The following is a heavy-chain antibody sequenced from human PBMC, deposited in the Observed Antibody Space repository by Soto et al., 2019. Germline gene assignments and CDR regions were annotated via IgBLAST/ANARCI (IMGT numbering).Heavy chain of an antibody. CDR2: ISAYTGDT. V-gene: IGHV1-18*01. CDR1: GYTFTSYG. Sequence: QVQLVQSGAAVREPGASVKVSCKASGYTFTSYGISWVRQAPGQGLEWMGWISAYTGDTNYAQKFQGRVTMTADTSTSTAYMELRSLGSDDTAVYFCARKGGVDYYDYWGQGTLVTVSS. D-gene: IGHD1-26*01. CDR3: ARKGGVDYYDY. J-gene: IGHJ4*02.